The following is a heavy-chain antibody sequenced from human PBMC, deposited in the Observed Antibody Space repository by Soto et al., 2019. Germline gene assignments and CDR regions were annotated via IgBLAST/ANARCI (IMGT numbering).Heavy chain of an antibody. CDR1: GGSISRYY. D-gene: IGHD2-21*02. J-gene: IGHJ6*02. CDR2: MYNTGST. V-gene: IGHV4-59*01. Sequence: PSATLSLTCTVSGGSISRYYWSWIRQPPGKGLEWIGYMYNTGSTIYNPSLKSRVTISVDTSKNQFSLKLNSVTAADTAVYYCARDLWGYCGADCYPLDVWGQGTTVTVS. CDR3: ARDLWGYCGADCYPLDV.